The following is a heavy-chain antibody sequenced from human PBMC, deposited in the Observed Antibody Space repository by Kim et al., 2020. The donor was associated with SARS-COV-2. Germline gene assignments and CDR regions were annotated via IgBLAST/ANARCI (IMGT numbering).Heavy chain of an antibody. CDR3: ARVGLI. V-gene: IGHV3-66*01. D-gene: IGHD2-21*01. Sequence: YSGGSTYYADSVKGRFTISRDNSKNTLYLQMNSLRAEDTAVYYCARVGLIWGQGTLVTVSS. CDR2: YSGGST. J-gene: IGHJ4*02.